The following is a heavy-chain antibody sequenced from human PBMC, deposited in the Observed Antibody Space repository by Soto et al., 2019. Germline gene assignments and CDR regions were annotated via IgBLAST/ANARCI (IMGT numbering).Heavy chain of an antibody. J-gene: IGHJ4*02. D-gene: IGHD3-22*01. CDR3: AAGNTYYYDSSGYPPLDY. CDR1: GFTFTSSA. CDR2: IVVGSGNT. Sequence: SVKVSCKASGFTFTSSAVQWVRQARGQRLEWIGWIVVGSGNTNYAQKFRERVTITRDMSTSTAYMELSSLRSEDTAVYYCAAGNTYYYDSSGYPPLDYWGQGTLVTVSS. V-gene: IGHV1-58*01.